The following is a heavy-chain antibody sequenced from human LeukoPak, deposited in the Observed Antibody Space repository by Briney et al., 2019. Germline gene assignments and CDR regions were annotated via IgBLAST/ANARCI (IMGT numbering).Heavy chain of an antibody. Sequence: PSETLSLTCSVSGGSISSYYWSWIRQPTGKGLEWIGYIHYTGSTNYNPSLKSRVTMSLDTSKNQFSMELMSVTAADTAVYHCARWNYFDNSGYYSDWYFDLWGRGTLVTVSS. CDR2: IHYTGST. D-gene: IGHD3-22*01. CDR3: ARWNYFDNSGYYSDWYFDL. CDR1: GGSISSYY. J-gene: IGHJ2*01. V-gene: IGHV4-59*08.